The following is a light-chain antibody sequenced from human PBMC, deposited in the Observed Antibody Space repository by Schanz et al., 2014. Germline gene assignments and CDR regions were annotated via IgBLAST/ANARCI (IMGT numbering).Light chain of an antibody. V-gene: IGLV2-11*01. CDR3: LWV. Sequence: QSALIQPPSVSGSPGQSVTISCTGTSSDVGSYDYVSWYQQHPGTVPKPMIYNVNTRPSGVPDRFSGSKSGNTASMTISGLQAEAHIQAVPLWVFGGGTKLTVL. J-gene: IGLJ3*02. CDR2: NVN. CDR1: SSDVGSYDY.